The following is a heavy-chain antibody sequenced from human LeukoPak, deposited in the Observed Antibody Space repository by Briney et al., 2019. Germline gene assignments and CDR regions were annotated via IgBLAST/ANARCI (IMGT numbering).Heavy chain of an antibody. Sequence: GASVKVSCKASGYTFTSYYMHWVRQAPGQGLEWMGIINPSGGSTNYAQKFQGRVTMTRDTSINTAYMEVSRLRSDDTAVYYCARDPSGDSSGYPFDHWGQGTLVTVSS. J-gene: IGHJ4*02. CDR3: ARDPSGDSSGYPFDH. D-gene: IGHD3-22*01. V-gene: IGHV1-46*01. CDR2: INPSGGST. CDR1: GYTFTSYY.